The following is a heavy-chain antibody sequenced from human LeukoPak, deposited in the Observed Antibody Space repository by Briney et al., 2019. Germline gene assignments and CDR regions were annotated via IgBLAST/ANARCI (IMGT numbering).Heavy chain of an antibody. D-gene: IGHD2-2*02. CDR2: INHSGST. CDR3: ARHQIVVPAAISY. V-gene: IGHV4-34*01. J-gene: IGHJ4*02. Sequence: SETLSLTCAVYGGSFSGYYWSWIRQPPGKGLEWIGEINHSGSTNYNPSLKSRVTISVDTSKNQFSLKLSSVTAADTAVYYCARHQIVVPAAISYWGQGTLVTVSS. CDR1: GGSFSGYY.